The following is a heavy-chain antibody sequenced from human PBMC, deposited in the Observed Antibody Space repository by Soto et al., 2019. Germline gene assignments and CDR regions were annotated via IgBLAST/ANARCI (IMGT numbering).Heavy chain of an antibody. Sequence: QVQLHQGGAGLLKPSETLSLACSIYSGSFSGYYWSWIRQPPGKGLEWIGEISQSGNTNYSPSLKSRVSISIDTSKKQFSLNLASVSAADTAVYYCARAPKVSGSSQTRPDFWGQGTLVTVSS. CDR1: SGSFSGYY. CDR2: ISQSGNT. J-gene: IGHJ4*02. CDR3: ARAPKVSGSSQTRPDF. V-gene: IGHV4-34*01. D-gene: IGHD6-6*01.